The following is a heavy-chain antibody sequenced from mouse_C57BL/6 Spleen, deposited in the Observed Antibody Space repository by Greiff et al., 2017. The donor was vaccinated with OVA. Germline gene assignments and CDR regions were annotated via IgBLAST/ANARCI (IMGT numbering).Heavy chain of an antibody. CDR1: GFTFSSYA. Sequence: DVMLVESGEGLVKPGGSLKLSCAASGFTFSSYAMSWVRQTPEKRLEWVAYISSGGDYIYYADTVKGRFTISRDNARNTLYLQMSSLKSEDTAMYYGTREADYGSSHWYFDVWGTGTTVTVSS. CDR2: ISSGGDYI. V-gene: IGHV5-9-1*02. CDR3: TREADYGSSHWYFDV. D-gene: IGHD1-1*01. J-gene: IGHJ1*03.